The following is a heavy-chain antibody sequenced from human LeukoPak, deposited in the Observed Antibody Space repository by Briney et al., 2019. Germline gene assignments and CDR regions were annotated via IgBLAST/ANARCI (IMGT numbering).Heavy chain of an antibody. D-gene: IGHD4-17*01. CDR3: ARVTVRHAFDI. J-gene: IGHJ3*02. CDR1: RFTFSTYG. Sequence: GGSLRLSCAASRFTFSTYGMHWVRQAPGKGLEWVSSISSSSSYIYYADSVKGRFTISRDNAKNSLYLQMNSLRAEDTAVYYCARVTVRHAFDIWGQGTMVTVSS. V-gene: IGHV3-21*01. CDR2: ISSSSSYI.